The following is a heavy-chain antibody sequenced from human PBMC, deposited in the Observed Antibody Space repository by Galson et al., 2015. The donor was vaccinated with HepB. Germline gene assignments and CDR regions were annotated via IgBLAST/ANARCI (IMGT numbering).Heavy chain of an antibody. CDR2: ISCDGSNK. V-gene: IGHV3-30*18. J-gene: IGHJ4*02. CDR3: AKSLGSRFGELLIDY. CDR1: GFTFSSYG. D-gene: IGHD3-10*01. Sequence: SLRLSCAASGFTFSSYGIHWVRQAPGKGLEWVALISCDGSNKYFPDSVKGRFTISRDNSKNTLYLEMNSLRPEDTAVYYCAKSLGSRFGELLIDYWGQGTLVTVSS.